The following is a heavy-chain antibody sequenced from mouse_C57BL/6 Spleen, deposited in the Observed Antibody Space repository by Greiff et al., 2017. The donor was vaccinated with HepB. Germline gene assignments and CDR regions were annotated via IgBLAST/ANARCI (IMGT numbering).Heavy chain of an antibody. D-gene: IGHD2-4*01. CDR1: GFSLTSYG. CDR3: ARNSDDSYYFDY. Sequence: VKLQESGPGLVQPSQSLSITCTVSGFSLTSYGIHWVRQSPGKGLEWLGVIWSGGSTDYNAAFISRLSISKDNSKSQVFFKMNSLQADDTAIYYCARNSDDSYYFDYWGQGTTLTVSS. CDR2: IWSGGST. V-gene: IGHV2-2*01. J-gene: IGHJ2*01.